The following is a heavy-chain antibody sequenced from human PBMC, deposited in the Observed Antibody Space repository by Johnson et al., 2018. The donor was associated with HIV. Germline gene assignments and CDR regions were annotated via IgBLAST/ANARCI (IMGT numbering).Heavy chain of an antibody. V-gene: IGHV3-30-3*01. CDR1: GFTFSSYA. D-gene: IGHD3-10*01. J-gene: IGHJ3*02. CDR3: ARDIMRAGSYYDAFDI. CDR2: ISYDGSSK. Sequence: QVQLVESGGGVVQPGRSLRLSCAASGFTFSSYAMHWVRQAPGNGLEWVAVISYDGSSKYYADSVKGRFTISRDNSNNTLYVQMSRLRTEDTAVYYCARDIMRAGSYYDAFDIWGQGTMVTVSS.